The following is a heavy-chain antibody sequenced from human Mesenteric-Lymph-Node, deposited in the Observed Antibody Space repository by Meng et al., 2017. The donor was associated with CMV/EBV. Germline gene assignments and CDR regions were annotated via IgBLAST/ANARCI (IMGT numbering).Heavy chain of an antibody. J-gene: IGHJ4*02. V-gene: IGHV1-8*03. CDR3: ARLSSYSSAYDY. CDR2: VSPNSDNA. Sequence: CKTSGYAFMTYGINWVRQAPGQGLEWMGWVSPNSDNADYAQRFQGRVTFSRNSAISTAYMEVSSLTYEDTAVYYCARLSSYSSAYDYWGQGTLVTVSS. CDR1: GYAFMTYG. D-gene: IGHD5-18*01.